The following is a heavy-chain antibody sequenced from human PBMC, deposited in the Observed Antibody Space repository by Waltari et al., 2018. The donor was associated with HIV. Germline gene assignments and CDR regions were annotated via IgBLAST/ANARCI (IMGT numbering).Heavy chain of an antibody. CDR2: FDMEEGEI. CDR1: GYILSALA. CDR3: TTDFAGATGEDYRHRTDA. D-gene: IGHD7-27*01. Sequence: QVQLIQSGAEVNKPGASVKVSCQVHGYILSALAMHWVGQGRGNRLEWIGGFDMEEGEIRYAKKFRGRGTMTEDGHTAYMTWSGGRFEDKAVYYCTTDFAGATGEDYRHRTDAWGQGTMATVSS. V-gene: IGHV1-24*01. J-gene: IGHJ6*02.